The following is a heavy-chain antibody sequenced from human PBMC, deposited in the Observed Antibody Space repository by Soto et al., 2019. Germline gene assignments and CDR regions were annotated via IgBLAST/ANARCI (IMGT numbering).Heavy chain of an antibody. CDR3: AREMHLGSGWGDIDI. CDR1: GFTVSAKW. Sequence: DVQLVESGGALVQPGGSLGLSCAVSGFTVSAKWMSWVRQAPGKGLEWLANINEDGSKKFYVDSVKGRFTISKDNAKNPLSLQPGHLRADDTAVYYCAREMHLGSGWGDIDIWGRGTMVTVSS. V-gene: IGHV3-7*03. D-gene: IGHD6-19*01. J-gene: IGHJ4*02. CDR2: INEDGSKK.